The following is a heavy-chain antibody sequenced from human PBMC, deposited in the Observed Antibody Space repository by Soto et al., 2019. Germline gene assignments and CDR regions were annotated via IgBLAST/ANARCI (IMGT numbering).Heavy chain of an antibody. Sequence: QVQLQESGPGLVKPSQTLSLTCTVSGGSISSGDYYWSWIRQPPGQGLEWIGYIYYSGSTYYNPSLKHRVSISVDTSKNQFSLKLSSVTAGDTAVYYCARSAQQIVRMVYPSGHYGMDVCGQGTTVTVSS. CDR1: GGSISSGDYY. CDR3: ARSAQQIVRMVYPSGHYGMDV. CDR2: IYYSGST. D-gene: IGHD2-8*01. J-gene: IGHJ6*02. V-gene: IGHV4-30-4*01.